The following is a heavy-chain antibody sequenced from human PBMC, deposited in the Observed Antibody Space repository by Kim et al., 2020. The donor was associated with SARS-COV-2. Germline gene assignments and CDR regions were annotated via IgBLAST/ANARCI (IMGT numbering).Heavy chain of an antibody. CDR1: GASISSSTYY. J-gene: IGHJ4*02. Sequence: SETLSLTCTVSGASISSSTYYWGWVRQPPGKGLEWIGTMYNSGSTYYNPSAYYNPSLKSRVTISVDTSKNQFSLKLSSVTAADTAVYYCAPASPAFYYWGQGTLVTVSS. CDR3: APASPAFYY. D-gene: IGHD2-2*01. CDR2: MYNSGST. V-gene: IGHV4-39*01.